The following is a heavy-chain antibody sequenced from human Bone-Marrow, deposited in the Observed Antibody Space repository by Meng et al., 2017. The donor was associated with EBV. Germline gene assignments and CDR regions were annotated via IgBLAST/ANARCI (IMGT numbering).Heavy chain of an antibody. V-gene: IGHV4-4*02. Sequence: QVQLQESGPGLVKPSGTLSLTCAVSGASMNNTDWWSWVRQPPGKGLEWIGEINHGGSTNCNPSLKSRVTISIDKSKKQFSLNLTSVTAADTAVYYCARIGGGYCSGGSCYSQGHLDYWGQGTLVTVSS. CDR3: ARIGGGYCSGGSCYSQGHLDY. J-gene: IGHJ4*02. CDR1: GASMNNTDW. D-gene: IGHD2-15*01. CDR2: INHGGST.